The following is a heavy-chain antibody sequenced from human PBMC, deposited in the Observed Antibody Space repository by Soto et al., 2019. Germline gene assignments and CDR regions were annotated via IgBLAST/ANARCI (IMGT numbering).Heavy chain of an antibody. CDR3: ARLLQLVRYYYYGKDV. D-gene: IGHD6-6*01. J-gene: IGHJ6*02. CDR2: ISSSSSYI. CDR1: AFTFSSYS. V-gene: IGHV3-21*01. Sequence: EVQLVESGGGLVKPGGSLRLSCAASAFTFSSYSMNWVRQAPGKGLEWVSSISSSSSYIYYADSVKGRFTISRDNAKNSLYLQMNSLRAEDTAVYYCARLLQLVRYYYYGKDVWGQGTTVTVSS.